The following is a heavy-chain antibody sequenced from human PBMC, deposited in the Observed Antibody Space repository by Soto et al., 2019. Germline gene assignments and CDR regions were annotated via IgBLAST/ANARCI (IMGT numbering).Heavy chain of an antibody. CDR1: GSTFSNYG. J-gene: IGHJ4*02. CDR2: VWYDGTTK. CDR3: APVDNDYGSVF. Sequence: QVQLVESGGGVVQPGTSLRLSCAASGSTFSNYGMHWVLQAPGKGLEWVAVVWYDGTTKFYPDSVKGRFTISRDNSNNTLYLQMNSLRFEDKAVDYCAPVDNDYGSVFWGQGTLVTVSS. D-gene: IGHD3-10*01. V-gene: IGHV3-33*01.